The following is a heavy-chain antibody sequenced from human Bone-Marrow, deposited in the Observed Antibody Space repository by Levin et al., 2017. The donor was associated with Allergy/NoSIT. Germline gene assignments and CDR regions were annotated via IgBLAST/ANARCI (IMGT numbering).Heavy chain of an antibody. Sequence: PGGSLRLSCAASGFTFSSYGMHWVRQAPGKGLEWVAVISYDGSNKYYADSVKGRFTISRDNSKNTLYLQMNSMRAEDTAVYYCAKANPEYYDFWSGLYYYYYGMDVWGQGTTVTVSS. J-gene: IGHJ6*02. CDR2: ISYDGSNK. CDR3: AKANPEYYDFWSGLYYYYYGMDV. D-gene: IGHD3-3*01. V-gene: IGHV3-30*18. CDR1: GFTFSSYG.